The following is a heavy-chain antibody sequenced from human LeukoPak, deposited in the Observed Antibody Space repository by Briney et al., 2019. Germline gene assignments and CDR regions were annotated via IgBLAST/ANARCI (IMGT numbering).Heavy chain of an antibody. CDR2: IGTSAGST. CDR1: GFTSSTYA. Sequence: GGSLRLSCAASGFTSSTYAMSWVRQAPGKGLEWVSGIGTSAGSTYFADSVRGRFTISRDNSKNTLYLQMNSLRAEDTAVYYCAKERSGGWPFDYWGHGTLVTVSS. V-gene: IGHV3-23*01. CDR3: AKERSGGWPFDY. D-gene: IGHD6-19*01. J-gene: IGHJ4*01.